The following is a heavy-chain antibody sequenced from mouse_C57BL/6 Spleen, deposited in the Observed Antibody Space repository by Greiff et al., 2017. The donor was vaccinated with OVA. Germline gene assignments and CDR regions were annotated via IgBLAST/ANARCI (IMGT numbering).Heavy chain of an antibody. CDR1: GYTFTSYW. J-gene: IGHJ3*01. CDR2: IDPSDSYT. D-gene: IGHD1-1*01. CDR3: ARAGYGSSAWFAY. V-gene: IGHV1-69*01. Sequence: VQLQQPGAELVMPGASVKLSCKASGYTFTSYWMHWVKQRPGQGLEWIGEIDPSDSYTNYNQKFKGKSTLTVDKSSSTAYMQLSSLTSEDTAVDDCARAGYGSSAWFAYWGQGTLVTVSA.